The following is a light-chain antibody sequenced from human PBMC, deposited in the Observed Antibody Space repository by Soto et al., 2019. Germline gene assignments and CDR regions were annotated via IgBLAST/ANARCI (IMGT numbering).Light chain of an antibody. Sequence: EIVLTQSPGTLSLSPGERATLSCRASQSVSSSYLAWYQQKPGQAPRLLIYGASSRATGIPDRFSGSGSGTDFTLTISRLEPEDFALYYCQQYGSSPQTFGGGTKVEI. J-gene: IGKJ4*01. CDR3: QQYGSSPQT. CDR2: GAS. CDR1: QSVSSSY. V-gene: IGKV3-20*01.